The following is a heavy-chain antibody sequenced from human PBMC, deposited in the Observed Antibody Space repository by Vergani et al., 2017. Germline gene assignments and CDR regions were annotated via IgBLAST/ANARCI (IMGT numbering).Heavy chain of an antibody. CDR1: GYSISSGYY. D-gene: IGHD6-19*01. Sequence: QVQLQESGPGLVKPSETLSLTCAVSGYSISSGYYWGWIRQPPGKGLEWIGSIYHSGSTYYNPSLKSRVTISVDTSKNQFSLKLSSVTAADTAVYYCARDEGQLLVLARRRWFDSWGQGTLVTVSS. V-gene: IGHV4-38-2*02. CDR3: ARDEGQLLVLARRRWFDS. CDR2: IYHSGST. J-gene: IGHJ5*01.